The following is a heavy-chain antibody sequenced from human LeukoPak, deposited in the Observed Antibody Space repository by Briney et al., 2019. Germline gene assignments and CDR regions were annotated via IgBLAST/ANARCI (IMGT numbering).Heavy chain of an antibody. CDR2: INPSGGST. CDR3: ATSIAAAFLGTPRAFDI. V-gene: IGHV1-46*01. CDR1: GYTFTSYY. J-gene: IGHJ3*02. D-gene: IGHD6-13*01. Sequence: GASVKVSCRASGYTFTSYYMHWVRQAPGQGLEWMGIINPSGGSTSYAQKFQGRVTMTRDMSTSTVYMELSSLRSEDTAVYYCATSIAAAFLGTPRAFDIWGQGTMVTVSS.